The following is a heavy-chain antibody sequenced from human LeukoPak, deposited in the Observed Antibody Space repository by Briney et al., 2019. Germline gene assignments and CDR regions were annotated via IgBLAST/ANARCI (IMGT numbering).Heavy chain of an antibody. D-gene: IGHD5-18*01. CDR1: GGTFSSYA. V-gene: IGHV1-69*04. J-gene: IGHJ4*02. CDR2: IIPILGIA. CDR3: ARADNTAMVGG. Sequence: SVKVSCKASGGTFSSYAISWVRQAPGQGLEWMGRIIPILGIANYAQKFQGRVTITADKSTSTAYMELSSLRSEDTAVYYCARADNTAMVGGWGQGTLVTVSS.